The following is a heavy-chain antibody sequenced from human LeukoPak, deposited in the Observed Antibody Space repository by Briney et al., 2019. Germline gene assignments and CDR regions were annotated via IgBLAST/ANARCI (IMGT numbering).Heavy chain of an antibody. CDR2: ISYDGSNK. D-gene: IGHD3-9*01. Sequence: PGGSLRLSCAASGFTFSSYAMHWVRQAPGKGLEWVAVISYDGSNKYYADSVKGRFTISRDNSKNTLYLQMNSLRAEDTAVYYCAKDIQQLRYFDWLLIFSYWGQGTLVTVSS. J-gene: IGHJ4*02. V-gene: IGHV3-30-3*01. CDR3: AKDIQQLRYFDWLLIFSY. CDR1: GFTFSSYA.